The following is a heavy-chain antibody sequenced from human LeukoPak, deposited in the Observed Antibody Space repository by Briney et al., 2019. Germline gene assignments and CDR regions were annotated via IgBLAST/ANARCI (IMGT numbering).Heavy chain of an antibody. CDR3: ARVSAPWFGEFPNYFDY. CDR2: TNPNSGGT. CDR1: GYTFTGYY. D-gene: IGHD3-10*01. V-gene: IGHV1-2*02. J-gene: IGHJ4*02. Sequence: ASVKVSCKASGYTFTGYYMHWVRQAPGQGLEWMGWTNPNSGGTNYAQKFQGRVTMTRDTSISTAYMELSRLTSDDTAVFYCARVSAPWFGEFPNYFDYWGQGTLVTVSS.